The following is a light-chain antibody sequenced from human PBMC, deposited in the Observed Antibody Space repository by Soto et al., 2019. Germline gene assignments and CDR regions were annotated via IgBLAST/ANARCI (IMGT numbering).Light chain of an antibody. CDR1: SSDVGGYNY. CDR2: EVS. CDR3: ASWDASLNGWV. V-gene: IGLV2-14*01. J-gene: IGLJ3*02. Sequence: QSVLTQPASVSGSPGQSITISCTGTSSDVGGYNYVSWYQQHPGKAPKLMIYEVSNRPSGVSNRFSGSKSGNTASLTISGLQAEDEADYYCASWDASLNGWVFGGGTKVTVL.